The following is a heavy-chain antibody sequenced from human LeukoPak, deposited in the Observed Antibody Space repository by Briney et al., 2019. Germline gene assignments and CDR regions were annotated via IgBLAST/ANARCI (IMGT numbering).Heavy chain of an antibody. J-gene: IGHJ4*02. D-gene: IGHD6-13*01. CDR1: GFTFSNHG. CDR3: AGDPGGIAAAGTPRGVDY. CDR2: IWYDGSNK. V-gene: IGHV3-33*01. Sequence: GGSLRLSCVASGFTFSNHGMHWVRQAPGKGLEWVAVIWYDGSNKYYADSVKGRFTISRDNSKNTLYLQMNSLRAEDTAVYYCAGDPGGIAAAGTPRGVDYWGQGTLVTVSS.